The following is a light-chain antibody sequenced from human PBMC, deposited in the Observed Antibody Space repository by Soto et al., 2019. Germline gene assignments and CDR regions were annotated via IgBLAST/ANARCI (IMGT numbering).Light chain of an antibody. Sequence: QSVLTQPASVSGSPGQSITISCTGSSSDIASYNLVSWYQQHPGKAPKLMIYEGSKRPSGVSNRFSGSKPGNTASLTISGLQAEDEADYYCCSHVGRSTLLFGGGTQLTVL. CDR2: EGS. CDR1: SSDIASYNL. CDR3: CSHVGRSTLL. J-gene: IGLJ3*02. V-gene: IGLV2-23*01.